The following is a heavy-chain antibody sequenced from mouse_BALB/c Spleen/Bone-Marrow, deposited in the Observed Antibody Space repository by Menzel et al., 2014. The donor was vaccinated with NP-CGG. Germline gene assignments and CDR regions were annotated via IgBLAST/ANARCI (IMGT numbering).Heavy chain of an antibody. CDR2: IDPYNGGT. Sequence: QLQESGPELVKPGASVKVSCKASGYAFTSYNMYWVKQSHGKGLEWIGYIDPYNGGTSYNQKFKGKATLTVDKSSSTAYMHLNSLTSEDSAVYYCARIGGYYRFYAMDYWGQGTSGTGSS. CDR3: ARIGGYYRFYAMDY. CDR1: GYAFTSYN. V-gene: IGHV1S135*01. J-gene: IGHJ4*01. D-gene: IGHD2-14*01.